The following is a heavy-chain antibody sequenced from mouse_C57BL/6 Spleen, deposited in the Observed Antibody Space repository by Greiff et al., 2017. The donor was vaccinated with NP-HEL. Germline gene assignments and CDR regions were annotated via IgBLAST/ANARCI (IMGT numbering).Heavy chain of an antibody. D-gene: IGHD1-1*01. J-gene: IGHJ2*01. V-gene: IGHV14-3*01. CDR1: GFNIKNTY. CDR2: IDPANGNT. CDR3: ASITTVVATNYFDY. Sequence: EVQLVESVAELVRPGASVKLSCTASGFNIKNTYMHWVKQRPEQGLEWIGRIDPANGNTKYAPKFQGKATITADTSSNTAYLQLSSLTSEDTAIYYCASITTVVATNYFDYWGQGTTLTVSS.